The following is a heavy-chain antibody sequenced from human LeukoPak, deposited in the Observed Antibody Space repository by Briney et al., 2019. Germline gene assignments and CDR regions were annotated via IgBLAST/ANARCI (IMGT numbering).Heavy chain of an antibody. V-gene: IGHV3-30*02. CDR1: GFSFSSYG. CDR3: ARDPGWELRKSYFDY. Sequence: GGSLRLSCAASGFSFSSYGMHWVRQAPGKGLEWVAFIRYDGSNKYYADSVKGRFTISRDNSKNTLYLQMNSLRAEDTAVYYCARDPGWELRKSYFDYWGQGTLVTVSS. D-gene: IGHD1-26*01. CDR2: IRYDGSNK. J-gene: IGHJ4*02.